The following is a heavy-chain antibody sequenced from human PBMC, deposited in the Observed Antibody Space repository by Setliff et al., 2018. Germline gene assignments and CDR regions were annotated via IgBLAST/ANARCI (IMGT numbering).Heavy chain of an antibody. Sequence: KPSETLSLTCTVSGGSIRDYYWNWTRQSPGKGLEWIGYIYYRGSTNYNSSLKSRVTISIDMSKNQFSLKISSATAADKAVYFCAAVGTAAGGGWFDPWGQGTLVTVSS. J-gene: IGHJ5*02. CDR1: GGSIRDYY. V-gene: IGHV4-59*03. CDR3: AAVGTAAGGGWFDP. CDR2: IYYRGST. D-gene: IGHD2-15*01.